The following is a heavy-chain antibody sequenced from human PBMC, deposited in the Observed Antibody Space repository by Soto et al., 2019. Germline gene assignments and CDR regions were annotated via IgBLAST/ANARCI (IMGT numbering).Heavy chain of an antibody. CDR2: INPSGGST. D-gene: IGHD2-21*01. V-gene: IGHV1-46*01. Sequence: ASVKVSCKASGYTFTSYYMHWVRQAPGQGLEWMGIINPSGGSTSYAQKFQGRVTMTRDTSTSTVYMEMSSLRSEDTAVYYCAREGLMWGLRLGGFDIWGQGTMVTVSS. J-gene: IGHJ3*02. CDR1: GYTFTSYY. CDR3: AREGLMWGLRLGGFDI.